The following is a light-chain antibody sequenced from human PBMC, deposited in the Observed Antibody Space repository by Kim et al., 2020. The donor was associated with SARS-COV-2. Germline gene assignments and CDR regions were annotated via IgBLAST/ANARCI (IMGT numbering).Light chain of an antibody. CDR3: AAWDENLTGPGV. Sequence: QSVLTQPPSASGAPGQRVTISCSGSSSNIGSNYIYWYQQLPGTAPKLLIYRNNQRPSGVPDRFSASKSGTSASLAISGLRSEDESVYYCAAWDENLTGPGVFGGGTQLTVL. J-gene: IGLJ3*02. CDR2: RNN. CDR1: SSNIGSNY. V-gene: IGLV1-47*01.